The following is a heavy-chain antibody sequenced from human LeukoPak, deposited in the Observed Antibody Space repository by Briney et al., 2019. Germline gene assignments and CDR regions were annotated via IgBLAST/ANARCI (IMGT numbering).Heavy chain of an antibody. J-gene: IGHJ4*02. CDR2: IYYSGNT. CDR1: GVSISSSNSY. CDR3: ARQTGSGLFILP. Sequence: SETLSLTCTVSGVSISSSNSYWVWIRQPPGKGLEWIGSIYYSGNTYYNASLKCQVSISIDTSKNQFSLRLTSVTAADTAVYYCARQTGSGLFILPGGQGTLVTVSS. D-gene: IGHD3/OR15-3a*01. V-gene: IGHV4-39*01.